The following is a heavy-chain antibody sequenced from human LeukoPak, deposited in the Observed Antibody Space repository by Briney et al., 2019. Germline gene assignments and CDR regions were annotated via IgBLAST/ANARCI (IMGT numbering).Heavy chain of an antibody. J-gene: IGHJ4*02. V-gene: IGHV4-4*02. Sequence: PSETLSLTCAVSGGSISSSNWWSWVRQPLGQGLEWIGEIYHSGSTNYNPSLKSRVTISVDKSKNQFSLRLSSVTAADTAVYYCARDRQQLGYYDYWGQGTLVTVSS. D-gene: IGHD6-13*01. CDR2: IYHSGST. CDR3: ARDRQQLGYYDY. CDR1: GGSISSSNW.